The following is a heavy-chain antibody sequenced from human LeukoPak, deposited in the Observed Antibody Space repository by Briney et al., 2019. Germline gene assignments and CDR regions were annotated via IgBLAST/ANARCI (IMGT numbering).Heavy chain of an antibody. CDR3: ARDRHLSVLYTPPDYGMDV. J-gene: IGHJ6*02. CDR1: GYTFTGYY. CDR2: INPNSGGT. Sequence: ASVKVSCKASGYTFTGYYMHWVRQAPGHGLERMGWINPNSGGTNYAQKFQGRVTMTRDTSISTAYMELSRLRSDDTAVYYCARDRHLSVLYTPPDYGMDVWGQGTMVTVSS. D-gene: IGHD2-8*01. V-gene: IGHV1-2*02.